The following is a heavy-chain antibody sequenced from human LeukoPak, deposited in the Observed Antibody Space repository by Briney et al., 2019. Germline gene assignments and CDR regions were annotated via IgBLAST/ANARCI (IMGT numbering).Heavy chain of an antibody. CDR2: INSDGSST. D-gene: IGHD4-23*01. CDR3: AKRGADSGGNSALVHFDF. CDR1: GFTFSSYW. V-gene: IGHV3-74*01. Sequence: GGSLRLSCAASGFTFSSYWMHWVRQAPGKGLVWVSRINSDGSSTSYADSVKGRFTISRDNAKNTLYLQMNSLRAEDTAVYYCAKRGADSGGNSALVHFDFWGQGTLVTVSS. J-gene: IGHJ4*02.